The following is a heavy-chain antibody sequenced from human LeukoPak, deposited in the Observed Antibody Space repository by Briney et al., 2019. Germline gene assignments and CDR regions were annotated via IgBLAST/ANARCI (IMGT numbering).Heavy chain of an antibody. J-gene: IGHJ6*03. Sequence: GGSLRLSCAASGFIVSHNYMTWVRQAPGKGLEWISVIYIDGTTYYADSVKGRFTISRDNSKNTLYLQMNSLRAEDTAVYYCAKITTYYYYYMDVWGKGTTVTVSS. CDR3: AKITTYYYYYMDV. CDR1: GFIVSHNY. CDR2: IYIDGTT. D-gene: IGHD4-11*01. V-gene: IGHV3-53*05.